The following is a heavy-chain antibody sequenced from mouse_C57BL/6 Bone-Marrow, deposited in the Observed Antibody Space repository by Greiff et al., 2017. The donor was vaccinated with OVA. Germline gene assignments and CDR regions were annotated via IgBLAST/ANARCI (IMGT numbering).Heavy chain of an antibody. Sequence: EVKVEESGGGLVKPGGSLKLSCAASGFTFSSYTMSWVRQTPEKRLEWVATISGGGGNTYYPDSVKGRFTISRDNAKNTLYLQMSSLRSEDTALYYCARPSQRVDYWGQGTSVTVSS. V-gene: IGHV5-9*01. CDR3: ARPSQRVDY. J-gene: IGHJ4*01. CDR2: ISGGGGNT. CDR1: GFTFSSYT.